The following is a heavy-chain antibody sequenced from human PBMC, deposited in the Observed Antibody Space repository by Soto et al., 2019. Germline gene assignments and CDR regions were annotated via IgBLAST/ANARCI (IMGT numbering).Heavy chain of an antibody. Sequence: GGSLRLSCAGSGFTFGDSYMSWIRQAPGKGLEWLSYISPGSRYPAYADPVKGRFTISRDNAKRSLYLQMMSLTAEDTAIYYCVRGGGGGLFDPWGQGTMVTVSS. D-gene: IGHD2-15*01. V-gene: IGHV3-11*06. CDR1: GFTFGDSY. J-gene: IGHJ5*02. CDR2: ISPGSRYP. CDR3: VRGGGGGLFDP.